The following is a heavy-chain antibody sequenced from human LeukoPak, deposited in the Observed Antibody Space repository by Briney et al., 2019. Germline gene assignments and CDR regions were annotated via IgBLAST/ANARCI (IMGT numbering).Heavy chain of an antibody. Sequence: SETLSLTCAVSGYSISSGYYWGWIRQPPGKGLEWIGSIYHSGSTYYNPSLKSRVTISVDTSKNQFSLKPSSVTAADTAVYYCARGSSGFFGYWGQGPWSPSPQ. CDR2: IYHSGST. D-gene: IGHD6-19*01. CDR3: ARGSSGFFGY. CDR1: GYSISSGYY. J-gene: IGHJ4*02. V-gene: IGHV4-38-2*01.